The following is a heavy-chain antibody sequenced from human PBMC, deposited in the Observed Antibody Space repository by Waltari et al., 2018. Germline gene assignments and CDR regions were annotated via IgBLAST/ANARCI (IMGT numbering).Heavy chain of an antibody. V-gene: IGHV4-34*01. J-gene: IGHJ4*02. Sequence: QVQLQQWGAGLLKPSETLSLTCAVYGGSFSGYYWSWIRQPPGKGLEWIGEINHSGRTNYNPSLKSRVTISVDTSKNQFSLKLSSVTAADTAVYYCAGGYCSGGSCSTLDYWGQGTLVTVSS. CDR1: GGSFSGYY. CDR3: AGGYCSGGSCSTLDY. D-gene: IGHD2-15*01. CDR2: INHSGRT.